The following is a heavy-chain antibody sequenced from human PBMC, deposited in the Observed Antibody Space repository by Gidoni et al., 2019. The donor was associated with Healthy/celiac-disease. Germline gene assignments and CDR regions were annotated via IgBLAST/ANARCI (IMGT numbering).Heavy chain of an antibody. Sequence: EVQLLESGGGLVQPGGSLRLSCAASGFTFRSYAMSWVRQAPGKGLEWVSAISGSGGSTYYADSVKGRFTISRDNSKNTLYLQMNSLRAEDTAVYYCAKGYYYDSSGYYGLWDYWGQGTLVTVSS. CDR1: GFTFRSYA. D-gene: IGHD3-22*01. V-gene: IGHV3-23*01. CDR3: AKGYYYDSSGYYGLWDY. CDR2: ISGSGGST. J-gene: IGHJ4*02.